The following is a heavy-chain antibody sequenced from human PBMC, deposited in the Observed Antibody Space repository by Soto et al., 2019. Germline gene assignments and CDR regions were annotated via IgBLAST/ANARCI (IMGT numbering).Heavy chain of an antibody. V-gene: IGHV1-69*06. J-gene: IGHJ5*02. D-gene: IGHD4-17*01. CDR2: IIPIFGTA. CDR1: GGTFSSYA. CDR3: ARALWESAGVTTSPCWFGT. Sequence: SVKVSCKASGGTFSSYAISWVRQAPGQGLEWMGGIIPIFGTANYAQKFQGRVTITADKSTSTAYMELSSLRSEDTAVYYCARALWESAGVTTSPCWFGTWGQGTLFTVSS.